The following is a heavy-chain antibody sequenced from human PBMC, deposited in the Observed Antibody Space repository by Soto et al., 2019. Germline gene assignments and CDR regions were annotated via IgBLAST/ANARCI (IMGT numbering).Heavy chain of an antibody. Sequence: PSVTLSLTCTVSGRSISSGGYYWTWVRQHPVRSLEWLGYITYRGTTSYNPSLKSRLTVSVDTSKNQFSLKLSSVTAADTAVYYCSRFDETARTDWRFIPLRHGTLFPV. V-gene: IGHV4-31*03. CDR1: GRSISSGGYY. CDR3: SRFDETARTDWRFIP. CDR2: ITYRGTT. D-gene: IGHD6-6*01. J-gene: IGHJ5*02.